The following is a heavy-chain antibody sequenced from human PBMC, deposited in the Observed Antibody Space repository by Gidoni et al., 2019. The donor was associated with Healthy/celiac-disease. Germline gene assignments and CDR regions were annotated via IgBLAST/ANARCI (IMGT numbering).Heavy chain of an antibody. CDR1: GGSIRISRYY. D-gene: IGHD3-22*01. J-gene: IGHJ4*02. CDR2: IYYSGST. Sequence: QLQLQESGPGLVKPSETLSLTCPVSGGSIRISRYYWGWIRQPPGKGLEWIGSIYYSGSTYYNPSLKSRVTISVDTSKNQFSLKLSSVTAADTAVYYCVYDSSGYPYPYYFDYWGQGTLVTVSS. CDR3: VYDSSGYPYPYYFDY. V-gene: IGHV4-39*01.